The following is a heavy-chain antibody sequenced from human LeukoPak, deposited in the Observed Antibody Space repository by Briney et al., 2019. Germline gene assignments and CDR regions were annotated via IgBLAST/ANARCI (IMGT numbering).Heavy chain of an antibody. CDR2: ISYDGSNK. D-gene: IGHD6-6*01. V-gene: IGHV3-30-3*01. J-gene: IGHJ4*02. CDR3: ARDPSIGQAPPFDY. CDR1: GFTFSSYA. Sequence: GGSLRLSCAASGFTFSSYAMHWVRQAPGKGLEWVAVISYDGSNKYYADSVKGRFTISRDNSKNTLYLQMNSLRAEDTAVYYCARDPSIGQAPPFDYWGQGTLVTVSS.